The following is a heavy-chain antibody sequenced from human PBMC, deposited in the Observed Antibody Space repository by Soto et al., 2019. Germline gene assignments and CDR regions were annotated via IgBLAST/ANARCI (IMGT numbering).Heavy chain of an antibody. Sequence: PSETLSLTCAVYGGSFSGYYWSWIRQPPGKGLEWIGEINHSGSTNYNPSLKSRVTISVDTSKNQFSLKLSSVTAADTAVYYCARGPRLGLWFTMVRGVIEYYSDYWGQGTLVTAPQ. CDR3: ARGPRLGLWFTMVRGVIEYYSDY. CDR1: GGSFSGYY. D-gene: IGHD3-10*01. CDR2: INHSGST. V-gene: IGHV4-34*01. J-gene: IGHJ4*02.